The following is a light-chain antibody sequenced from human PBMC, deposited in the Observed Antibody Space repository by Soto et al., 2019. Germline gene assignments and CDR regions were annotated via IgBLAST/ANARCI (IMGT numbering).Light chain of an antibody. CDR2: GAS. J-gene: IGKJ1*01. CDR3: QQYGSAPLWT. V-gene: IGKV3-20*01. Sequence: EIVLTQSPGTLSLSPGERATLSCRASQSVSSSYLAWYQQKPGQAPRLLIYGASSRATGIPDRFSGSGSGTDFTLTISRLEPEDVAVYYCQQYGSAPLWTFGQGPKVDIK. CDR1: QSVSSSY.